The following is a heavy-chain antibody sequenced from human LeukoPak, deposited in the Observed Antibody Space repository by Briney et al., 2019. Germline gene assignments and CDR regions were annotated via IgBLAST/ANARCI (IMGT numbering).Heavy chain of an antibody. CDR1: GYTFTGYY. J-gene: IGHJ4*02. V-gene: IGHV1-2*02. CDR2: INPNSGGT. D-gene: IGHD7-27*01. CDR3: ARPHRANWGSGGEDYFDY. Sequence: ASVKVSCKASGYTFTGYYMHWVRQAPGQGLEWMGWINPNSGGTNYAQKFQGRVTMTRDTSISTAYMELSRLRSDDTAVYYCARPHRANWGSGGEDYFDYWAREPWSPSPQ.